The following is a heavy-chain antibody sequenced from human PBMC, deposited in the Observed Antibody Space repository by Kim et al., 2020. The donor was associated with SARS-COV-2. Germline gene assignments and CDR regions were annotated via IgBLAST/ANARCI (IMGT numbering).Heavy chain of an antibody. J-gene: IGHJ4*02. CDR3: TRDHPSEGDPVLDY. Sequence: GGSLRLSCAVSGFSFRDDSMNWVRQVPGRGLEWLSYLAGIGGRVYYADSVRGRFTMSRDNANNSVFLQMNDLRVEDTALYYCTRDHPSEGDPVLDYWGQGPLVTVSA. V-gene: IGHV3-48*04. CDR2: LAGIGGRV. CDR1: GFSFRDDS.